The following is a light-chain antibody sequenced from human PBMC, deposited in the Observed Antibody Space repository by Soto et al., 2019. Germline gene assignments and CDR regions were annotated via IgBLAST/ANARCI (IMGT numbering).Light chain of an antibody. J-gene: IGLJ1*01. CDR1: NSNIGTYT. CDR3: CSYAGNNIFV. V-gene: IGLV1-44*01. CDR2: TDY. Sequence: QSVLTQPPSASGTPGQRVIISCSGSNSNIGTYTVNWYQQLPGTAPKLLIYTDYQRPSGVPDRFSGSRSGTSASLAISGLQSEDEADYYCCSYAGNNIFVFGTGTKLTVL.